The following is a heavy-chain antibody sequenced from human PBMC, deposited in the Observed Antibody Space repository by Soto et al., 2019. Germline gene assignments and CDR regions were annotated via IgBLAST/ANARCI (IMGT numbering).Heavy chain of an antibody. D-gene: IGHD3-16*01. CDR2: TRNKANSYTT. CDR1: GFTFSDHY. CDR3: ARGKRIMITFGGVIMIDAFDI. J-gene: IGHJ3*02. Sequence: GGSLRLSCAASGFTFSDHYMDWVRQAPGKGLEWVGRTRNKANSYTTEYAAFVKGIFTLSRDDSKNSLYLQMNSLKTEDTAVYYCARGKRIMITFGGVIMIDAFDIWGQGTMVTVSS. V-gene: IGHV3-72*01.